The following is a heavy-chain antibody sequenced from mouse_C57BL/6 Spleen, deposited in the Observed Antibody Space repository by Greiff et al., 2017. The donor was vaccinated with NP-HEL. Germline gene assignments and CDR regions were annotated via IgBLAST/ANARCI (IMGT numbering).Heavy chain of an antibody. Sequence: VHLVESGAELARPGASVKLSCKASGYTFTSYGISWVKQRTGQGLEWIGEIYPRSGNTYYNEKFKGKATLTADKSSSTAYMELRSLTSEDSAVYFCASRTVVAHWYFDVWGTGTTVTVSS. CDR2: IYPRSGNT. CDR1: GYTFTSYG. D-gene: IGHD1-1*01. J-gene: IGHJ1*03. CDR3: ASRTVVAHWYFDV. V-gene: IGHV1-81*01.